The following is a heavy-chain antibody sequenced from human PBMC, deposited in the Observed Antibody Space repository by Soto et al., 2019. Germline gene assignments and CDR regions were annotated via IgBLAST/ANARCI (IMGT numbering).Heavy chain of an antibody. Sequence: QVQLQQWGAGLLKPSETLSLTCAVYGGSFSGYYWSWIRQPPGKGLEWIGEINHSGSTNYNPSLRSRVTISVDPSKNQFSLKLSSVTAADTAVYYCARVSWDFDWLLPLGAFDIWGQGTMVTVSS. V-gene: IGHV4-34*01. CDR3: ARVSWDFDWLLPLGAFDI. D-gene: IGHD3-9*01. J-gene: IGHJ3*02. CDR1: GGSFSGYY. CDR2: INHSGST.